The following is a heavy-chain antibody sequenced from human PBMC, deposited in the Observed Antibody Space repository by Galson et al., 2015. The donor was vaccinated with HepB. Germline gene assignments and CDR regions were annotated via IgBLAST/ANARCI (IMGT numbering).Heavy chain of an antibody. V-gene: IGHV3-48*02. CDR1: GFTFSSYS. Sequence: SLRLSCAASGFTFSSYSMNWVRQAPGKGLEWVSYISSSSSTIYYADSVKGRFTISRDNAKNSLYLQMNSLRDEDTAVYYCARDRYSSSWDKVGNWFDPWGQGTLVTVSS. CDR2: ISSSSSTI. J-gene: IGHJ5*02. D-gene: IGHD6-13*01. CDR3: ARDRYSSSWDKVGNWFDP.